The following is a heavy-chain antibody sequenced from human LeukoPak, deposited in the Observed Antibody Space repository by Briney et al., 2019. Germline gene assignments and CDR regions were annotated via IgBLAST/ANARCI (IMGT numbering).Heavy chain of an antibody. D-gene: IGHD3-10*01. CDR2: ISGSGGST. V-gene: IGHV3-23*01. J-gene: IGHJ5*02. CDR3: AKGPAMVRGTFDP. CDR1: GFTFSSYG. Sequence: GGSLRLSCAASGFTFSSYGMSWVRQAPGKGLEWVSAISGSGGSTYYADSVKGRFTISRDNSKNTLYLQMNSLRTEETAVYYCAKGPAMVRGTFDPWGQGTLVTVSS.